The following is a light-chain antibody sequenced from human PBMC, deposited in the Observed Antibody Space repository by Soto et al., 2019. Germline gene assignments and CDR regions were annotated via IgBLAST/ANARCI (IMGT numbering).Light chain of an antibody. CDR2: SIY. CDR1: TGAFTIANY. V-gene: IGLV7-43*01. Sequence: QAVVTQEPSLTVSPGGTVTLTCGSNTGAFTIANYPNRIQQKPGQAPRPLIFSIYNKHSWCAARFSGSLLGGKAALTLAGVHPEDKADYYSLRYFGGTQYFVFGNATKVTV. J-gene: IGLJ1*01. CDR3: LRYFGGTQYFV.